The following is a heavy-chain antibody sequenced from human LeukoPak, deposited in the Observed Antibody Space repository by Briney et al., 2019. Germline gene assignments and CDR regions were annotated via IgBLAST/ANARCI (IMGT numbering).Heavy chain of an antibody. Sequence: GGSLRLSCAASGFTFSDHAMSWVRRAPGRGLEWVSAISVGESPYYADSVKGRFTISRDNSKSTLYLQMNSLRVEDTAVYYCAKEGQYYDLLTGYQRGAFDVWGQGTMVSVSS. J-gene: IGHJ3*01. CDR1: GFTFSDHA. CDR3: AKEGQYYDLLTGYQRGAFDV. V-gene: IGHV3-23*01. D-gene: IGHD3-9*01. CDR2: ISVGESP.